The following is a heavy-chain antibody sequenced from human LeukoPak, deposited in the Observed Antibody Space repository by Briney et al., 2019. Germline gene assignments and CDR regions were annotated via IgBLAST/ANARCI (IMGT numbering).Heavy chain of an antibody. Sequence: GGSLRLSCAVSGFTFSSYWMSWVRQAPGKGLERVAKIKQDGSEKYYVDSVKGRFTVSRDNAKNSLYLQMNSLRAEDTAVYYCARDSYDSSGYYYLGWDYWGQGTLVTVSS. V-gene: IGHV3-7*01. CDR3: ARDSYDSSGYYYLGWDY. CDR2: IKQDGSEK. J-gene: IGHJ4*02. D-gene: IGHD3-22*01. CDR1: GFTFSSYW.